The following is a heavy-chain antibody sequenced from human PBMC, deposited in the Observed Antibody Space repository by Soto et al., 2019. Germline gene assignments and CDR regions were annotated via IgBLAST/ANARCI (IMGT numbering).Heavy chain of an antibody. CDR1: GDTFSSYA. V-gene: IGHV1-69*01. D-gene: IGHD6-19*01. CDR2: IIPIFGTA. CDR3: AEGVAGTFLYIDY. J-gene: IGHJ4*02. Sequence: QLHLVQSGSEVKKPVSAVKVSCKASGDTFSSYAISWVRQAPGQGLEWMGGIIPIFGTADYAQKFQGRVTITADESTSTAYMELSSLRSEDTAVYYCAEGVAGTFLYIDYWGQGTLVTVSS.